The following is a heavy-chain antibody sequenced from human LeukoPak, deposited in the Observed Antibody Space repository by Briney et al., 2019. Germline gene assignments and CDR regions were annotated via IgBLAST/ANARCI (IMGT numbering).Heavy chain of an antibody. D-gene: IGHD3-16*02. CDR1: GGSISSYY. Sequence: SETLSLTCAVSGGSISSYYWSWIRQPPGKGLEWIGYIYYSGSTNYNPSLKSRVTLSVDTSKNQFSLRLSSVTAADTAVYYCARRTFGGVIAYWGQGTLVTVSS. CDR3: ARRTFGGVIAY. CDR2: IYYSGST. V-gene: IGHV4-59*12. J-gene: IGHJ4*02.